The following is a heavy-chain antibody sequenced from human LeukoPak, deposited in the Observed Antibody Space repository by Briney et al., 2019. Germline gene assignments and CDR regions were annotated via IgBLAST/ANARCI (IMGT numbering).Heavy chain of an antibody. Sequence: PGGSLRLSCAASGFTFSSYAMSWVRQAPGKGLEWVSAIGGSGGSTYYADSVKGRFTVSRDNSKNTLYLQMNSLRAEDTALYYCIFGGAADWGQGTLVTVSS. V-gene: IGHV3-23*01. CDR3: IFGGAAD. CDR2: IGGSGGST. D-gene: IGHD3-10*01. CDR1: GFTFSSYA. J-gene: IGHJ4*02.